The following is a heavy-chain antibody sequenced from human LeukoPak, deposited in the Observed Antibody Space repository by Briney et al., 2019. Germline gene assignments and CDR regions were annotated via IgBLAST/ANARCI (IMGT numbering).Heavy chain of an antibody. D-gene: IGHD3-22*01. CDR2: IWYDGSNK. CDR3: ARAVQTAYYYDSSGD. J-gene: IGHJ4*02. Sequence: PGRSLRLSCAASGFTFSSYGMHWVRQAPGKGLEWVAVIWYDGSNKYYADSVKGRFTISRDNSKNTLYLQMNSLRAEDTAVYYCARAVQTAYYYDSSGDWGQGTLVTVSS. V-gene: IGHV3-33*01. CDR1: GFTFSSYG.